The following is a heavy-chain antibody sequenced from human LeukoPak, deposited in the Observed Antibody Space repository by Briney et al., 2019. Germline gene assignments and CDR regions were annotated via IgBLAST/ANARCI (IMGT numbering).Heavy chain of an antibody. CDR2: IKQDGSEK. CDR1: GFTFSNYW. V-gene: IGHV3-7*01. Sequence: PGGSLRLSCAASGFTFSNYWLTWVRQAPGQGLEWVANIKQDGSEKHYVDSVKGRFTISRDNSKNTLYLQMNSLRAEDTAVYYCARDPGYSSSWSLDAFDIWGQGTMVTVSS. J-gene: IGHJ3*02. CDR3: ARDPGYSSSWSLDAFDI. D-gene: IGHD6-13*01.